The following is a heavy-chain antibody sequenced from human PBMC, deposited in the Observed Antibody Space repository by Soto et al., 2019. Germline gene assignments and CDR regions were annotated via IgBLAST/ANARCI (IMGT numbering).Heavy chain of an antibody. CDR3: ARVIPTSWFGEMWFDP. Sequence: PSETLALTCTVSGGSIRGFDWSWIRQPPGKGLEWIGYMYHSGSTNYNPSLKSRVTISVDTSKNQFSLKLSSVTAADTAVYYCARVIPTSWFGEMWFDPWGQGTLVTVSS. V-gene: IGHV4-59*12. CDR2: MYHSGST. D-gene: IGHD3-10*01. J-gene: IGHJ5*02. CDR1: GGSIRGFD.